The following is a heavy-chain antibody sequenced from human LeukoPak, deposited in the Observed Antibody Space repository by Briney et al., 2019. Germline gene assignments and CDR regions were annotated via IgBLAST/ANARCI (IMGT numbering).Heavy chain of an antibody. D-gene: IGHD6-13*01. V-gene: IGHV4-34*01. Sequence: SETLSLTCAVYGGSFSGYYWSWIRQPPGKGLEWIGETNHSGSTNYNPSLKSRVTISVDTSKNQFSLKLSSVTAADTAVYYCARGAGASVSSWYAEIGLRWFDPWGQGTLVTVSS. CDR3: ARGAGASVSSWYAEIGLRWFDP. CDR1: GGSFSGYY. CDR2: TNHSGST. J-gene: IGHJ5*02.